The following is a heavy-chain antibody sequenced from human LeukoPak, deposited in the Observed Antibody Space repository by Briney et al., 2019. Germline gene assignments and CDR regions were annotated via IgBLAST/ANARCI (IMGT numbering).Heavy chain of an antibody. D-gene: IGHD3-10*01. CDR1: GITFSTNA. Sequence: GVSLTLSCVASGITFSTNAMSCVRQDPGKGLEWVSVISSSGSSTYYADSVKGRFTISRDNSKNTLYLQMNSLRAEDTAVYYCAKDGGYYGSGPFDYWGQGTLVTVSS. V-gene: IGHV3-23*01. CDR3: AKDGGYYGSGPFDY. CDR2: ISSSGSST. J-gene: IGHJ4*02.